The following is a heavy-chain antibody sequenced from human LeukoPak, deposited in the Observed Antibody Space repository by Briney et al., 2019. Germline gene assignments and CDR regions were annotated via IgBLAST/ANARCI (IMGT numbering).Heavy chain of an antibody. CDR3: ASGSGSYRTPYYYMDV. D-gene: IGHD3-10*01. CDR2: IKQDGSEK. V-gene: IGHV3-7*03. J-gene: IGHJ6*03. CDR1: GFTFSSYW. Sequence: GGSLRLSCAASGFTFSSYWMSWVRQAPGKGLEWVANIKQDGSEKYYVDSVKGRFTISRDNAKNSLYLQMNSLRAEDTAVYYCASGSGSYRTPYYYMDVWGTGTTVTVSS.